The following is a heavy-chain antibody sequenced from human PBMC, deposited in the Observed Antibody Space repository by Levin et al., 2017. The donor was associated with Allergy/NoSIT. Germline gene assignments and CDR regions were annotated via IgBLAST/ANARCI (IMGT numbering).Heavy chain of an antibody. D-gene: IGHD3-10*01. CDR1: GDSVSSNSAA. Sequence: SQTLSLTCAISGDSVSSNSAAWNWIRQSPSRGLEWLGRTYYRSKWYNDYAVSVKSRITINPDTSKNQFSLQLNSVTPEDTAVYYCAREGRWIWFGELLKTAPYYYDGMDVWGQGTTVTVSS. J-gene: IGHJ6*02. V-gene: IGHV6-1*01. CDR2: TYYRSKWYN. CDR3: AREGRWIWFGELLKTAPYYYDGMDV.